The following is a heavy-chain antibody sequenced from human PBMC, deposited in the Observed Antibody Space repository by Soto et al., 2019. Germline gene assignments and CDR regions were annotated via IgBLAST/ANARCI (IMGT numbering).Heavy chain of an antibody. CDR1: GGSISSYY. CDR2: IYYSGST. D-gene: IGHD3-16*02. V-gene: IGHV4-59*01. Sequence: ETLSLTCTVSGGSISSYYWSWIRQPPGKGLEWIGYIYYSGSTNYNPSLKSRVTISVDTSKNQFSLKLSSVTAADTAVYYCARALLPAYDYVWGSYRYYFDYWGQGTLVTVSS. J-gene: IGHJ4*02. CDR3: ARALLPAYDYVWGSYRYYFDY.